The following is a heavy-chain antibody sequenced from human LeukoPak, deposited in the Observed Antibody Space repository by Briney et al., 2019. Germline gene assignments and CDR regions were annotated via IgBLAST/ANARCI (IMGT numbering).Heavy chain of an antibody. D-gene: IGHD6-19*01. J-gene: IGHJ4*02. CDR2: IYHSGST. V-gene: IGHV4-38-2*01. CDR1: GYSISSGYY. Sequence: SETLSLTCAVSGYSISSGYYWGWIRQPPGKGLEWIGSIYHSGSTYYNPSLKSRVTISVDTSKNQFSLKLSSVTAADTAVYYCATQQWLVRKVVYWGQGTLVTVSS. CDR3: ATQQWLVRKVVY.